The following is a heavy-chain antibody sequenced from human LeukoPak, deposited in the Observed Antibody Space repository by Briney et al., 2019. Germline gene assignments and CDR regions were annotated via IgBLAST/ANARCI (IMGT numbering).Heavy chain of an antibody. CDR2: IYSDGST. Sequence: GGSLRLSCAASGFAVSSYMSWVRQAPGKGLEWVSIIYSDGSTYYADSVKGRLTVSRDNSRNTLYLQMDSLRAEDTAVYYCARDYDSWGQGTLVTVSS. CDR1: GFAVSSY. CDR3: ARDYDS. D-gene: IGHD3-3*01. J-gene: IGHJ5*02. V-gene: IGHV3-53*01.